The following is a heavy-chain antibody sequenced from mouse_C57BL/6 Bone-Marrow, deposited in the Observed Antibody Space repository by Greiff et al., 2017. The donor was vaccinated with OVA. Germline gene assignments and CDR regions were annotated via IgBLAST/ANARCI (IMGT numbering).Heavy chain of an antibody. Sequence: EVQLQQSVAELVRPGASVKLSCTASGFTINNTYMHWVKQRPEQGLEWIGRIDPANGSTKYAPTFQGQATITADKSSNTAYLQLSILTSEDTASYYSAQYNRYFEVWGTGTTVTVSS. J-gene: IGHJ1*03. V-gene: IGHV14-3*01. CDR2: IDPANGST. CDR3: AQYNRYFEV. CDR1: GFTINNTY. D-gene: IGHD1-3*01.